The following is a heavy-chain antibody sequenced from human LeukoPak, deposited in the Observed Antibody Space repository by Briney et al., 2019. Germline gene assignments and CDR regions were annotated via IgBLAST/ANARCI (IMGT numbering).Heavy chain of an antibody. D-gene: IGHD3-10*01. CDR2: IIPIFGTA. CDR3: ARSWFGELPDY. CDR1: GGTFSSYA. Sequence: SVKASCKASGGTFSSYAISWVRQAPGQGLERMGGIIPIFGTANYAQKFQGRVTITADESTSTAYMELSSLRSEDTAVYYCARSWFGELPDYWGQGTLVTVSS. V-gene: IGHV1-69*13. J-gene: IGHJ4*02.